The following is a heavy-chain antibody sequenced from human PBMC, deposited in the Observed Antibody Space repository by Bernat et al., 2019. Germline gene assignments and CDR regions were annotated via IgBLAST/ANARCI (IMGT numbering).Heavy chain of an antibody. J-gene: IGHJ3*02. CDR3: ASILPGGHDAFDI. CDR1: GFTVSSNY. D-gene: IGHD2-15*01. V-gene: IGHV3-66*01. Sequence: EVQLVESGGGLVQPGGSLRLSCAASGFTVSSNYMSWVRQAPGKGLEWVSVIYSGGSTYYADSVKGRFTISRDNSKNTLYLQMNSLRAEDTAVYYWASILPGGHDAFDIWGQGTMVTVSS. CDR2: IYSGGST.